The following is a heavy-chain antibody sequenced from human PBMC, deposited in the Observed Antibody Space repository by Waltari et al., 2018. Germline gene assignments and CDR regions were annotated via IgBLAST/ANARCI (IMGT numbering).Heavy chain of an antibody. D-gene: IGHD3-22*01. CDR2: IIPIFGTA. Sequence: QVQLVQSGAEVKKPGSSVQVSCKASGGTFSSYAISGVRQAPGQGLEWMGGIIPIFGTANYAQKFQGRVTITAHKSTRTGYMKLGSLRSEDTAVDYCARGYCDSSGYYLIDYWGQGTLVTVSS. J-gene: IGHJ4*02. V-gene: IGHV1-69*14. CDR3: ARGYCDSSGYYLIDY. CDR1: GGTFSSYA.